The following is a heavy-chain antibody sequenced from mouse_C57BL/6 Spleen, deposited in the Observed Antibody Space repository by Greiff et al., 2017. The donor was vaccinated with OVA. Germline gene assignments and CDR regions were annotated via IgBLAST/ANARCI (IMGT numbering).Heavy chain of an antibody. V-gene: IGHV1-64*01. CDR2: IHPNSGST. J-gene: IGHJ1*03. CDR1: GYTFTSYW. CDR3: AREEVITADWYFDV. Sequence: QVQLKQSGAELVKPGASVKLSCKASGYTFTSYWMHWVKQRPGQGLEWIGMIHPNSGSTNYNEKFKSKATLTVDKSSSTAYMQLSSLTSDDSAVYYFAREEVITADWYFDVWGTGTTVTVSS. D-gene: IGHD1-1*01.